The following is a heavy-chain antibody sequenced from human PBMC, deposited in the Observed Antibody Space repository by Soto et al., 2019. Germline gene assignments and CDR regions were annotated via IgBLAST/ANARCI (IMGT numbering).Heavy chain of an antibody. CDR1: GFTFSSYW. CDR2: INSDGSST. Sequence: GGSLRLSCAASGFTFSSYWMHWVRQAPGKGLVWVSRINSDGSSTSYADSVKGRFTISRDNAKNTLYLQMNSLRAEDTAVYYCARGAVYDFWSGYYTGLDYYYGMDVWGQGTTVTVSS. V-gene: IGHV3-74*01. CDR3: ARGAVYDFWSGYYTGLDYYYGMDV. J-gene: IGHJ6*02. D-gene: IGHD3-3*01.